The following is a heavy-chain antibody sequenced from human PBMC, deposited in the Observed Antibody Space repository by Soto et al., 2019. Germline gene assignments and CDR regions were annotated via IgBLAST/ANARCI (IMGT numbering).Heavy chain of an antibody. CDR1: GFTFNSYA. J-gene: IGHJ4*02. Sequence: GGSLRLSFAASGFTFNSYAMHWVRQAPGKGLEWVAVIWYDGSNKYYADSVKGRFTISRDNSKNTLYLQMDSLRAEDTAVYYCARNQADCSSTSCQPDYFDYWGQGTLVTVSS. CDR3: ARNQADCSSTSCQPDYFDY. D-gene: IGHD2-2*01. CDR2: IWYDGSNK. V-gene: IGHV3-33*01.